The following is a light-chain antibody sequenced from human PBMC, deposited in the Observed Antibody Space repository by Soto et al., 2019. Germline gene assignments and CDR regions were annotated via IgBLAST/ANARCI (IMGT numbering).Light chain of an antibody. Sequence: PGERATLSCRASQSVGSYLAWYQQKPGQAPRLLIYDASNRATGIPARFSGSGSGTDFTLTISSLEPEDFAVYYCQQRSNWPPLTFGGGTKVEIK. CDR2: DAS. V-gene: IGKV3-11*01. J-gene: IGKJ4*01. CDR3: QQRSNWPPLT. CDR1: QSVGSY.